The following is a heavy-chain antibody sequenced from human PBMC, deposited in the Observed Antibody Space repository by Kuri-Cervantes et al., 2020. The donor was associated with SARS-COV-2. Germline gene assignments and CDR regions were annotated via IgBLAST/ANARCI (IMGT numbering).Heavy chain of an antibody. J-gene: IGHJ3*02. CDR1: GFTFSSYW. Sequence: LSLTCAASGFTFSSYWMSWVRQPPGKGLEWLAVVPYDGNTQYYADSVKGRFTVSRDNSKNTLYLQMNSLRAEDTAVYYCAKDPQLGDAFDIWGQGTMVTVSS. D-gene: IGHD6-6*01. CDR3: AKDPQLGDAFDI. CDR2: VPYDGNTQ. V-gene: IGHV3-30*18.